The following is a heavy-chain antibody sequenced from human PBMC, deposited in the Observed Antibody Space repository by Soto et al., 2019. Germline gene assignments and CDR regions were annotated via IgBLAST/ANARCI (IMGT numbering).Heavy chain of an antibody. D-gene: IGHD2-15*01. CDR1: GFTFSSYA. Sequence: EVQLLESGGGLVQPGGSLRLSCAASGFTFSSYARSWVRQAPGKGREWVSAISGSGGSTYYADSVKGRFTISRDNSKNTLYLQMNSLRAEDTAVYYCAKSPRGYCSGGSCYPGVWGQGTLVTVSS. J-gene: IGHJ4*02. CDR2: ISGSGGST. V-gene: IGHV3-23*01. CDR3: AKSPRGYCSGGSCYPGV.